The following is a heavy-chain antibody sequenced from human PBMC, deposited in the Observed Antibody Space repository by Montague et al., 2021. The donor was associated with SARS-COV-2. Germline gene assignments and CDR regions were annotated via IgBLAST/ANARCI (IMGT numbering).Heavy chain of an antibody. V-gene: IGHV3-21*01. Sequence: ETLSLTCTVSGGSISSSSYYWGWIHQPPGKGLEWVSSISTSSLYIYYAASVKGRFTISRANAKNSLFLQMDSLRAEDTAVYYCARALSASYSVGGDSFDIWGQGTMVTVSS. D-gene: IGHD5/OR15-5a*01. CDR3: ARALSASYSVGGDSFDI. CDR1: GGSISSSS. CDR2: ISTSSLYI. J-gene: IGHJ3*02.